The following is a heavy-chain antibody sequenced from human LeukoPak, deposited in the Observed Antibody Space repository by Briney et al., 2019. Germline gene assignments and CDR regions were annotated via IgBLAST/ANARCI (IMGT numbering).Heavy chain of an antibody. D-gene: IGHD2-15*01. V-gene: IGHV3-48*01. CDR2: ISSSSLSI. Sequence: GGSLRLSCAASGFTFSDFGMTWVRQAPGKGLEWVSYISSSSLSIYYADSVKGRFTISRDNARNSLYLQMNSLRAEDTAVYYCAKARSSWAGYFDCWGQGALVTVSS. J-gene: IGHJ4*02. CDR1: GFTFSDFG. CDR3: AKARSSWAGYFDC.